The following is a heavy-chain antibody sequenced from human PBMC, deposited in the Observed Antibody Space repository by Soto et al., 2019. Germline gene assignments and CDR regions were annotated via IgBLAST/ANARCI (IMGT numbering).Heavy chain of an antibody. CDR1: GLLFSDVS. D-gene: IGHD1-1*01. CDR2: IKTKPDDGTI. CDR3: TTSNLGVDF. V-gene: IGHV3-15*01. J-gene: IGHJ4*02. Sequence: PGGSLRLSCASSGLLFSDVSMTCFRQAPGKGLEWVGRIKTKPDDGTIDYAAPVRGRFTISRDDSKNTLYLQMTSLTPDDTGVYYCTTSNLGVDFWGPGTLVTVSS.